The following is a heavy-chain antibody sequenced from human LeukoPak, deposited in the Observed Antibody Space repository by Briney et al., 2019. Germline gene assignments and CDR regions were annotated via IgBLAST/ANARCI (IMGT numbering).Heavy chain of an antibody. D-gene: IGHD4-11*01. J-gene: IGHJ4*02. CDR2: TSYDGSNK. V-gene: IGHV3-30*18. Sequence: GGSLRLSCAASGFSFRSYGMHWVRQTPGKGLEWVAVTSYDGSNKYYADSVKGRFTISRDNSKNTLYLQMNSLRPEDTAVYYCAKDKLQLLILDYFDYWGQGTLVTVSS. CDR3: AKDKLQLLILDYFDY. CDR1: GFSFRSYG.